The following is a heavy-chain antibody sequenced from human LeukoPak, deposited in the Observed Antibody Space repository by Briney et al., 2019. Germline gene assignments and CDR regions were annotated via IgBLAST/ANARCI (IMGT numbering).Heavy chain of an antibody. J-gene: IGHJ6*03. D-gene: IGHD1-26*01. CDR3: AKREADNYYYYMDV. Sequence: GGSLRLSCAASGFTFSSYSMNWVRQAPGKGLEWISYISSSSSTIYYADSVKGRFTISRDNSKNTLYLQMNSLRAEDTAVYYCAKREADNYYYYMDVWGKGTTVTISS. V-gene: IGHV3-48*01. CDR2: ISSSSSTI. CDR1: GFTFSSYS.